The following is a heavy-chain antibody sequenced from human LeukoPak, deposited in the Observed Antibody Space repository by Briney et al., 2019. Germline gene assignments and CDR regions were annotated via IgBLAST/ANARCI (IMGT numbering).Heavy chain of an antibody. Sequence: PSETLSLTFTFSGDSLSSHYWSWLGQPPGKGVECIGYIHGSGSTHYDPSLSSRVTISEDTSKNQFSLKVNSVTTEDTAVYYCARNVGWYTYDTWGQGTLVTVSS. CDR2: IHGSGST. CDR3: ARNVGWYTYDT. V-gene: IGHV4-59*08. CDR1: GDSLSSHY. D-gene: IGHD6-19*01. J-gene: IGHJ5*02.